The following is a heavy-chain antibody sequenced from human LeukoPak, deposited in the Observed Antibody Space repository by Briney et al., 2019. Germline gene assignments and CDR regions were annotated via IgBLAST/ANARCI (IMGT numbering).Heavy chain of an antibody. V-gene: IGHV4-39*01. CDR1: GGSIISSNYY. CDR2: IYQSGSGSS. Sequence: SETLSLTCSVSGGSIISSNYYWGWIRQPPGKGLEWIGSIYQSGSGSSYYSPSLKSRVTISGDTSKNQFFLRLSSVTAADTAVYYCASTLRFLPYRRFDYWGQGTLVTVPS. CDR3: ASTLRFLPYRRFDY. J-gene: IGHJ4*02. D-gene: IGHD3-3*01.